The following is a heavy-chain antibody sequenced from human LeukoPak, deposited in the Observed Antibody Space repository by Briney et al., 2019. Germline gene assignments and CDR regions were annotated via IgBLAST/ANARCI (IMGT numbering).Heavy chain of an antibody. V-gene: IGHV4-59*01. CDR3: ARVHSGYDHKIYYYYYYMDV. J-gene: IGHJ6*03. CDR1: GGSISSYY. CDR2: IYYSGST. D-gene: IGHD5-12*01. Sequence: SETLSLTCTVSGGSISSYYWSWIRQPPGKGLEWIGYIYYSGSTNYNPSLKSRVTISVDTSKNQFSLKLSSVTAADTAVYYCARVHSGYDHKIYYYYYYMDVWGKGTTVTVSS.